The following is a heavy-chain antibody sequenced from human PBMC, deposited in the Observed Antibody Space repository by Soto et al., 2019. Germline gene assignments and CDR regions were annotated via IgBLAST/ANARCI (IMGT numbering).Heavy chain of an antibody. V-gene: IGHV2-5*02. J-gene: IGHJ4*02. D-gene: IGHD6-19*01. CDR1: GFSLSSTRMA. Sequence: QITLKESGPTLVKPTQTLTLTCTFSGFSLSSTRMAVGWIRQPQGKALEWLALIYWDDDKRYSPFLKSRLTIAKETSKNQVVLTMSNMDPVDTARYYCAHIVVAGLGYYFDYWGQGTLVTVSS. CDR3: AHIVVAGLGYYFDY. CDR2: IYWDDDK.